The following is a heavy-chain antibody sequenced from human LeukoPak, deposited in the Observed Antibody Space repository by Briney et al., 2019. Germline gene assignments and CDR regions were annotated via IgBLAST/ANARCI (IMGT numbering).Heavy chain of an antibody. D-gene: IGHD1-26*01. J-gene: IGHJ4*02. CDR1: GFTFSHYG. Sequence: GGSLRLSCAASGFTFSHYGMHWVRQAPGKGLQWAAIICYDGSNKYYAESVMGRFTISRDNSKNTVYLQMNSLRAETTAMYYCARAYSGSYDRLDNWGQGKLVTVSS. CDR2: ICYDGSNK. CDR3: ARAYSGSYDRLDN. V-gene: IGHV3-33*01.